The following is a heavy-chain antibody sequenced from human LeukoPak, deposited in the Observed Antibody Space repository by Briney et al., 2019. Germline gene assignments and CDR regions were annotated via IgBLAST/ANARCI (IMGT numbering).Heavy chain of an antibody. CDR3: ATLADYYDSSGYYNWYFDY. CDR2: FDPEDGET. CDR1: VYTLTELS. Sequence: ASVKVSCKVSVYTLTELSMHWVRQAPGKGLEWMGGFDPEDGETIYAQKFQGRVTTTEDTSTDTAYMELSSLRSEDTAVYYCATLADYYDSSGYYNWYFDYWGQGTLVTVSS. V-gene: IGHV1-24*01. J-gene: IGHJ4*02. D-gene: IGHD3-22*01.